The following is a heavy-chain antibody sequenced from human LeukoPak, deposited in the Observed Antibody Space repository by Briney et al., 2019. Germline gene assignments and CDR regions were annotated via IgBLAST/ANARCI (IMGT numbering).Heavy chain of an antibody. Sequence: GRSLRLSCAASGXTFSSNGMHWVRQAPGKGLEWVAFIWFDGTRKYYADSVKGRFTISRDNSKNTLYLQMNSLRAEDTAVYYCAKAPKGCSSISCYFDYWGQGTLVTVSS. CDR1: GXTFSSNG. D-gene: IGHD2-2*01. CDR2: IWFDGTRK. CDR3: AKAPKGCSSISCYFDY. J-gene: IGHJ4*02. V-gene: IGHV3-33*06.